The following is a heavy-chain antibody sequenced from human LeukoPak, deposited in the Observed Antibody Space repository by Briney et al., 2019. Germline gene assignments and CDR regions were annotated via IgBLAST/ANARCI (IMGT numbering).Heavy chain of an antibody. CDR1: GYTFNRFY. V-gene: IGHV3-64D*06. D-gene: IGHD6-6*01. CDR2: ISSNGATT. Sequence: GGSPRLSCSASGYTFNRFYLHWVRQAPGKGLEFVSHISSNGATTYYADSVKGRFTISRANSKNTLYLQMSSLRADDTAVYYCVKDRSIAAPNNDFFDSWGQGALVTVSS. CDR3: VKDRSIAAPNNDFFDS. J-gene: IGHJ4*02.